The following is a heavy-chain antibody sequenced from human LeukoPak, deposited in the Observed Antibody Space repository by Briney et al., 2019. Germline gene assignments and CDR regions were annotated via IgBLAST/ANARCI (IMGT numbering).Heavy chain of an antibody. CDR2: INSDGSTA. CDR3: TRAGLYRHDY. V-gene: IGHV3-74*01. CDR1: GFTFSSYW. D-gene: IGHD3-16*02. Sequence: GGSLRLSCVVSGFTFSSYWMHWVRQARGKGLVWVSRINSDGSTANYADSVKGRFTISRDNAKNTLYLQMNSLTGDDTAMYYCTRAGLYRHDYWGQGTLVTVSS. J-gene: IGHJ4*02.